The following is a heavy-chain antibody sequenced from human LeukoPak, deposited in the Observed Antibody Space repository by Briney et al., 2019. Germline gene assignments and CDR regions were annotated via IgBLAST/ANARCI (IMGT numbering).Heavy chain of an antibody. CDR3: ARWYYYGSGSYIDY. CDR1: GFTFSSYN. Sequence: KTGGSLRLSCAASGFTFSSYNMNWVRQAPGKGLEWVSCISSSSSYIYYADSVKGRFTISRDNAKNSLYLQMNSLRAEDTAVYYCARWYYYGSGSYIDYWGQGTLVTVSS. V-gene: IGHV3-21*01. CDR2: ISSSSSYI. J-gene: IGHJ4*02. D-gene: IGHD3-10*01.